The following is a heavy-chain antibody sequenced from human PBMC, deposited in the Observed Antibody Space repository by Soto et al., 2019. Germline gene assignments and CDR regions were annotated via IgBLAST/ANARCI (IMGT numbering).Heavy chain of an antibody. Sequence: SVKVSCKASGGTFSTYAISWVRQAPGQGLEWMGGIIPIFGTAKYAQKFQGRVTITADESTSTAYMELSSLRSEDTAVYYCAREIFGVIISGGRDAFDIWGQGTMVTVSS. V-gene: IGHV1-69*13. J-gene: IGHJ3*02. D-gene: IGHD3-3*01. CDR1: GGTFSTYA. CDR3: AREIFGVIISGGRDAFDI. CDR2: IIPIFGTA.